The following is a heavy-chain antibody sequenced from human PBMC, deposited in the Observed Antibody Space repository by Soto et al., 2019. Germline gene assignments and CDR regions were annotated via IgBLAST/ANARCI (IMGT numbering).Heavy chain of an antibody. J-gene: IGHJ4*02. Sequence: EVQLVESGGGSVQPGGSLRLSCAASGFTFSSYFMYWVRQAPGKGLVWVSRIDNDGGTTNYADSVKGRFTISRDNAKNTLYLQMNILRADDTAVYYCTRGYYGPDYWGQGTLVTVSS. D-gene: IGHD3-10*01. CDR3: TRGYYGPDY. V-gene: IGHV3-74*01. CDR2: IDNDGGTT. CDR1: GFTFSSYF.